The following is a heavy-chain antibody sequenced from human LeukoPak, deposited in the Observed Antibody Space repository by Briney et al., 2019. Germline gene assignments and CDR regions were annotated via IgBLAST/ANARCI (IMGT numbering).Heavy chain of an antibody. CDR1: GYSFTSYW. V-gene: IGHV5-51*01. Sequence: GESLKISCKGSGYSFTSYWIGWVRQMPGKGLEWMGIIYPGDSDTRYSPSFQGQVTISADKSISTAYPQWSSLKASDTAMYYCARTPAPNFWSGYSFDYWGQGTLVTVSS. J-gene: IGHJ4*02. CDR2: IYPGDSDT. CDR3: ARTPAPNFWSGYSFDY. D-gene: IGHD3-3*01.